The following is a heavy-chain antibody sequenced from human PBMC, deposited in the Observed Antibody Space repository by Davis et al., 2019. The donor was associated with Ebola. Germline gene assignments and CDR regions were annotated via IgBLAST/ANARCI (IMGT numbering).Heavy chain of an antibody. CDR2: ISGRGSYI. D-gene: IGHD2-15*01. CDR3: AIGSAARSDTHYMDV. V-gene: IGHV3-21*01. CDR1: GLTFSSYA. J-gene: IGHJ6*03. Sequence: GESLKISCAASGLTFSSYAMNWVRQAPGKGLEWLSSISGRGSYIFYADSLKGRFTISRDNAGNSLNLQMNSLRADDTAVYYCAIGSAARSDTHYMDVWGKGTTVTVSS.